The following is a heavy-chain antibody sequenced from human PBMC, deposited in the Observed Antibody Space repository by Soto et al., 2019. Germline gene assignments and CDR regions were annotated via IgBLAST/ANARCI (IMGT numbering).Heavy chain of an antibody. CDR3: ARVATVVKSFHYWYFDL. CDR2: IIPIFGTA. J-gene: IGHJ2*01. V-gene: IGHV1-69*12. Sequence: QVQLVQSGAEVKKPGSSVKVYCKASGGTFSSYAISWVRQAPGQGLEWMGGIIPIFGTANYAQKFRGRVTITADESTSTAYMELSSLRSEDTAVYYCARVATVVKSFHYWYFDLWGRGTLVTVSS. CDR1: GGTFSSYA. D-gene: IGHD2-15*01.